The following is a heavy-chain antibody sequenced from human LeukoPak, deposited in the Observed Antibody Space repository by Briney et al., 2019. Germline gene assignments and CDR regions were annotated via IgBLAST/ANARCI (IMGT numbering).Heavy chain of an antibody. CDR2: IKEDGSEE. D-gene: IGHD3-22*01. CDR3: ARDWLAGNPYHAFDL. V-gene: IGHV3-7*01. Sequence: GGSLRLSCAASGFTVSRSYMSWVRQAPGKGLECVANIKEDGSEEYYVDSVKGRFSISRDNAKNSLYLQMNSLRAEDTAVYYCARDWLAGNPYHAFDLWGKGTMVTVSS. CDR1: GFTVSRSY. J-gene: IGHJ3*01.